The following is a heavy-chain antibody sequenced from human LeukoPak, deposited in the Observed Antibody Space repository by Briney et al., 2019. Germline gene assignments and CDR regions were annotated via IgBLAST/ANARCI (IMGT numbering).Heavy chain of an antibody. D-gene: IGHD2-15*01. CDR1: GGSISSSSYY. V-gene: IGHV4-39*07. J-gene: IGHJ5*02. CDR2: IYYSGST. CDR3: ARDLRLGYCSGGSCSGEPFDP. Sequence: SETLSLTCTVSGGSISSSSYYWGWIRQPPGKGLEWIGSIYYSGSTYYNPSLKSRVTISVDTSKNQFSLKPSSVTAADTAVYYCARDLRLGYCSGGSCSGEPFDPWGQGTLVTVSS.